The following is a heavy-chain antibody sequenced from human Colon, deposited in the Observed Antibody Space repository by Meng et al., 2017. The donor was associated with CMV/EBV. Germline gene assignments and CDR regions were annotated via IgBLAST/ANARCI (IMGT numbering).Heavy chain of an antibody. J-gene: IGHJ5*02. CDR2: LYGAGNT. CDR1: GFTVKTNT. Sequence: GSLKISCAASGFTVKTNTMSWLRQAPGKGLEWVAVLYGAGNTFFADSVKGRFTVSRDDSKNTLYLQMNSLRPDDTAMYYCAREVVAATPWLDPWGQGTQVTVSS. CDR3: AREVVAATPWLDP. V-gene: IGHV3-66*02. D-gene: IGHD2-15*01.